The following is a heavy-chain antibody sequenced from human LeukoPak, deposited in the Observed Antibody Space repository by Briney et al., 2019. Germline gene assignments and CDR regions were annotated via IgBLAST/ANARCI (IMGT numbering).Heavy chain of an antibody. CDR3: AVLMVRGVRFDP. CDR2: INPSGGST. V-gene: IGHV1-46*01. J-gene: IGHJ5*02. Sequence: GASVKVSCKASGYTFSNYDMNWVRQAPGQGLEWMGIINPSGGSTSYAQKFQGRVTMTRDTSTSTVYMELSSLRSEDTAVYYCAVLMVRGVRFDPWGQGTLVTVSS. D-gene: IGHD3-10*01. CDR1: GYTFSNYD.